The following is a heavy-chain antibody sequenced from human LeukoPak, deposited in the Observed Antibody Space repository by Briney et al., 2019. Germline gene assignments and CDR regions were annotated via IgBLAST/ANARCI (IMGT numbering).Heavy chain of an antibody. Sequence: GGSLRLSCAASGFTFSSYSMTWVRQAPGKGLEWVSSISSSSSYIYYADSVKGRFTISRDNAKNSLYLQMNSLRAEDTALYYCAKSYDSSGSIDYWGQGTLVTVSS. CDR2: ISSSSSYI. V-gene: IGHV3-21*04. J-gene: IGHJ4*02. CDR1: GFTFSSYS. D-gene: IGHD3-22*01. CDR3: AKSYDSSGSIDY.